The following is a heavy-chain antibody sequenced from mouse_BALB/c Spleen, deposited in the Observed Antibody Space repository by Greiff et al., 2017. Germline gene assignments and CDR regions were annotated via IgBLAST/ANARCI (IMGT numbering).Heavy chain of an antibody. D-gene: IGHD1-2*01. V-gene: IGHV5-4*02. CDR3: ARDLITTP. CDR2: ISDGGSYT. CDR1: GFTFSDYY. Sequence: EVMLVESGGGLVKPGGSLKLSCAASGFTFSDYYMYWVRQTPEKRLEWVATISDGGSYTYYPDSVKGRFTISRDNAKNNLYLQMSSLKSEDTAMYYCARDLITTPWGQGTSVTVSS. J-gene: IGHJ4*01.